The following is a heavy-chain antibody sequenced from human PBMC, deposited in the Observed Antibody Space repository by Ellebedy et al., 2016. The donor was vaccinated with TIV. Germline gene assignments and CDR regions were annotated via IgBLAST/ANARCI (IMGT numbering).Heavy chain of an antibody. CDR1: GDSVSSNGAA. CDR2: TYYRSRWYN. D-gene: IGHD3-10*01. CDR3: ARASLLWFGDRFGMGETYYYGMDV. J-gene: IGHJ6*02. Sequence: SQTLSLTCAISGDSVSSNGAAWNWIRQSPSRGLEWLGRTYYRSRWYNDYVVSVKSRITINQDTSKNQFSLKLKSVTPEDTAVYYCARASLLWFGDRFGMGETYYYGMDVWGQGTTVTVSS. V-gene: IGHV6-1*01.